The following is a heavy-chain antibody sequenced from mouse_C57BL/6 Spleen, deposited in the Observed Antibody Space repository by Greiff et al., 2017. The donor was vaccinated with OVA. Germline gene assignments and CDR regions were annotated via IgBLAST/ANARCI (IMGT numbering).Heavy chain of an antibody. V-gene: IGHV1-50*01. J-gene: IGHJ1*03. CDR2: IDPSDSYT. CDR3: ARPYGSSYWYFDV. D-gene: IGHD1-1*01. Sequence: QVQLQQPGTELVKPGASVTLSCKASGYTFTSYWMHWVKQRPGQGLEWIGEIDPSDSYTNYNQKFKGKATLTVDTSSSTAYMQLSSLTSEDSAVYYCARPYGSSYWYFDVWGTGTTVTVSS. CDR1: GYTFTSYW.